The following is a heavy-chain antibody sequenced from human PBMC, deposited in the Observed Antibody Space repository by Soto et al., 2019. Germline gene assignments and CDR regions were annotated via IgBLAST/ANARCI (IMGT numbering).Heavy chain of an antibody. Sequence: PSETLSLTCTVSGGSISSGDYSWSWVRRSPGKGLECIGHFYYSGITYYNPSLKSRVVISIDTSRNQFSLRLNSLTAADRAVYFCARGVTVFGLVSRFWFDPWGQGTVVTVSS. J-gene: IGHJ5*02. V-gene: IGHV4-30-4*01. D-gene: IGHD3-3*01. CDR1: GGSISSGDYS. CDR3: ARGVTVFGLVSRFWFDP. CDR2: FYYSGIT.